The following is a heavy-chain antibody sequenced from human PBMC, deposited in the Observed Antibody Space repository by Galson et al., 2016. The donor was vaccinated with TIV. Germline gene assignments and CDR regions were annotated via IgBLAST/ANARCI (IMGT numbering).Heavy chain of an antibody. CDR2: INPNTGGT. J-gene: IGHJ4*02. CDR1: GYTFSDYY. CDR3: ARDDGYTSGSDY. V-gene: IGHV1-2*04. Sequence: SVKVSCKASGYTFSDYYMHWVRQAPGQGLEWMGWINPNTGGTNYAQKFQGWVSMTRDTSINTAYMELSRLKSDDTAVYYCARDDGYTSGSDYWGQGPQVTDSS. D-gene: IGHD6-19*01.